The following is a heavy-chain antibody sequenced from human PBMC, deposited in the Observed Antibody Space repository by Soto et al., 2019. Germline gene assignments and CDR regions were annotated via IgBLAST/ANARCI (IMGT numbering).Heavy chain of an antibody. CDR2: ISSSSSTI. Sequence: GGSLRLSCAASGFTFSSYSMNWVRQAPGKGLEWVSYISSSSSTIYYADSVKGRFTISRDNAKNSLYLQMNSLRDEDTAVYYCARDRYCSGGSCYYYYYGMDVWGQGTTVTVSS. CDR1: GFTFSSYS. CDR3: ARDRYCSGGSCYYYYYGMDV. D-gene: IGHD2-15*01. V-gene: IGHV3-48*02. J-gene: IGHJ6*02.